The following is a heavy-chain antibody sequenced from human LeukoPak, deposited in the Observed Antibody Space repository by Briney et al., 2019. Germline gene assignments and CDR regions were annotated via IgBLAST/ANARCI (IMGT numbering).Heavy chain of an antibody. V-gene: IGHV3-33*01. CDR3: ARDGGSGSGYDFRYYGMDV. Sequence: GGSLRLSCAASGFTFSSYGMHWARQAPGKGLEWGAVIWYDGRNKYYADSVKGRFTISRDNSKNTLYLQMNSLRAEDTAVYYCARDGGSGSGYDFRYYGMDVWGQGTTVTVSS. J-gene: IGHJ6*02. CDR2: IWYDGRNK. D-gene: IGHD5-12*01. CDR1: GFTFSSYG.